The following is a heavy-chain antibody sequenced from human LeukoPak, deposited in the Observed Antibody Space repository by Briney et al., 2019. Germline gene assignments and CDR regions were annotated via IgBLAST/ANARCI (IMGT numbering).Heavy chain of an antibody. V-gene: IGHV3-23*01. Sequence: GGSLRLSCAASGFSFSSYGMTWVRQAPGKGLEWVSSIRDSGGSTDYADSVKGRFTISRDNSKNTLYLQLSSLRAEDTAVYYCATVGSSTWYYFDYWGQGTLVTVSS. D-gene: IGHD6-13*01. CDR3: ATVGSSTWYYFDY. J-gene: IGHJ4*02. CDR1: GFSFSSYG. CDR2: IRDSGGST.